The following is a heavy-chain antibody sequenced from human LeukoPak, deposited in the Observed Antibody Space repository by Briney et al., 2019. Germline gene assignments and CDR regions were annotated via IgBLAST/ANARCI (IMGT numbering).Heavy chain of an antibody. D-gene: IGHD6-19*01. CDR1: GFTFSSYS. V-gene: IGHV3-21*01. CDR3: ARDRPAVNGDTFDI. Sequence: GGSLRLSCAASGFTFSSYSLDWVRQAPGKGLEWVSSISSSSSFISYADSVKGRFTISRDSAKNSLYLQMNSLRAEDTAVYYCARDRPAVNGDTFDIWGQGTMVTVSS. J-gene: IGHJ3*02. CDR2: ISSSSSFI.